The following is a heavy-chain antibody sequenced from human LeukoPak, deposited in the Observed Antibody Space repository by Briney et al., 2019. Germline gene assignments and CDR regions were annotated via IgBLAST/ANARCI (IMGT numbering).Heavy chain of an antibody. V-gene: IGHV1-18*04. Sequence: GASVKVSCKASGYTFTSYGISWVRQAPGQGLEWMGWISAYNGNTNYAQKLQGRVTMTTDTSTSTAYMELRSLRSDDTAVYYCAREEQWLVPGGGYGMDVWGKGTTVTVSS. D-gene: IGHD6-19*01. CDR2: ISAYNGNT. CDR3: AREEQWLVPGGGYGMDV. CDR1: GYTFTSYG. J-gene: IGHJ6*04.